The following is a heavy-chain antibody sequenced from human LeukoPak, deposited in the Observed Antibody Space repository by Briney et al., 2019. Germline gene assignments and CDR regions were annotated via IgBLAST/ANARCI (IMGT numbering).Heavy chain of an antibody. CDR3: ARHSSWYVLLYYFDY. Sequence: SESLSLTCTVSGGSISSSSYYWGWIRQPPGKGLEWIGSIYYSGSTYYNPSLKSRVTISVDTSKNQFSLKLSSVTAADTAVYYCARHSSWYVLLYYFDYWGQGTLVTVSS. D-gene: IGHD6-13*01. J-gene: IGHJ4*02. CDR1: GGSISSSSYY. CDR2: IYYSGST. V-gene: IGHV4-39*07.